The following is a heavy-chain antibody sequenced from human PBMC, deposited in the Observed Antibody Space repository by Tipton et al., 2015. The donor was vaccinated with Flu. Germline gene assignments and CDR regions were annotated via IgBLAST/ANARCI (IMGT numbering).Heavy chain of an antibody. CDR2: VNHSGGT. CDR1: VGTFSGYY. CDR3: ARRDYSNYVSDPKNWFDS. Sequence: TLSLTCAVYVGTFSGYYWTWIRQPPGKGLEWIGEVNHSGGTKYNPSLKSRVTLSVDTSKNQFSLKLSFVTAADTGVYYCARRDYSNYVSDPKNWFDSWGQGTLVTVSS. D-gene: IGHD4-11*01. V-gene: IGHV4-34*01. J-gene: IGHJ5*01.